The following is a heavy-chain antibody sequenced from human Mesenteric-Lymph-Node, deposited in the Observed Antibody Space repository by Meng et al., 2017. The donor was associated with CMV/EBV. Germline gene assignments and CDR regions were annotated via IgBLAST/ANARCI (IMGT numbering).Heavy chain of an antibody. J-gene: IGHJ4*02. CDR3: ARGTWAQRSSGAGY. Sequence: SGYPFTGYYLQWVRQAPGQGLEWMGCINPNTGDTHFAQKFQGSVTMTRDTSTTTAYMEISSLRSDDTAVYYCARGTWAQRSSGAGYWGQGTLVTVSS. CDR1: GYPFTGYY. D-gene: IGHD6-19*01. V-gene: IGHV1-2*02. CDR2: INPNTGDT.